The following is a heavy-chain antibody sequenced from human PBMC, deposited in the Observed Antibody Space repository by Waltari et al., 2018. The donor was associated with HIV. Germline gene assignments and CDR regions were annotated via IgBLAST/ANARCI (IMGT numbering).Heavy chain of an antibody. J-gene: IGHJ4*02. CDR1: GGSFRGHY. V-gene: IGHV4-34*01. D-gene: IGHD3-10*01. Sequence: QVQLHQWGAGLLKPSETLSLNCGVYGGSFRGHYSTWIRQPPGQGLEWIGEVNHSGSTNYNPSLKSRVTMSSDTSKTQFSLKLTSVTAADTAVYYCATGMSSGKSVDYWGQGTLVTVSS. CDR2: VNHSGST. CDR3: ATGMSSGKSVDY.